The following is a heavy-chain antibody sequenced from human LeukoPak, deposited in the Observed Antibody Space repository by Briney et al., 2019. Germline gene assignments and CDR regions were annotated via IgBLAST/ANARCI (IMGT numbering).Heavy chain of an antibody. CDR3: ARRFCSSTSCFMWDY. CDR2: IHPGDSDT. D-gene: IGHD2-2*01. CDR1: GYSFTNYW. V-gene: IGHV5-51*01. J-gene: IGHJ4*02. Sequence: GESLKISCKGSGYSFTNYWIGWVRQMPGQGLEWMGFIHPGDSDTIYSPTFQGQVTISADKSIKTAYLQWSSLKASDTAIYYCARRFCSSTSCFMWDYWGQGTLVTVSS.